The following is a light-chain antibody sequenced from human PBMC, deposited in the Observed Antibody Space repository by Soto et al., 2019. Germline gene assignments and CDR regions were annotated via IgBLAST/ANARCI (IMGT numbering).Light chain of an antibody. V-gene: IGKV3-15*01. CDR2: GAS. Sequence: DIVMTQSPATLSVSPGERATLPCRASQTISSNLAWYQQKPGQTPRLLIYGASTRAAGIPARFSGSGSGTDFTLTITSLQSEDFAVYYCQQYNNWPPFTFGPGTKVDIK. CDR3: QQYNNWPPFT. J-gene: IGKJ3*01. CDR1: QTISSN.